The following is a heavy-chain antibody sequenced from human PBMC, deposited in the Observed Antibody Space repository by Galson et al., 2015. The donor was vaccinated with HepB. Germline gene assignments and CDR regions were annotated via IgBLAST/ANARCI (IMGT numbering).Heavy chain of an antibody. CDR2: IHHTGST. Sequence: LSLTCTVSGGSISSDYYWSWIRQHPAKGLEWIGYIHHTGSTHYNPSFRGRVTMSIDTSKNQFSLNLSSLTSADTAIYFCATFTMMRLVINRWGQGTLVTVSS. D-gene: IGHD3-22*01. CDR1: GGSISSDYY. CDR3: ATFTMMRLVINR. V-gene: IGHV4-31*03. J-gene: IGHJ4*02.